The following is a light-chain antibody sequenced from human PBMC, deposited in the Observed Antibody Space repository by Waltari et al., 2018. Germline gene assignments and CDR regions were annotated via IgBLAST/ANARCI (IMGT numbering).Light chain of an antibody. CDR3: ASYTSSDSFVV. CDR2: DVT. Sequence: QSALTQPASVSGSPGQSITISCTGTRSDIGAYTFVSWYQHHPGEAPKLVIYDVTKRPSGISNRFSGSKSGNTASLTISGLQAEDEANYVCASYTSSDSFVVFGGGTKLTVL. J-gene: IGLJ2*01. CDR1: RSDIGAYTF. V-gene: IGLV2-14*03.